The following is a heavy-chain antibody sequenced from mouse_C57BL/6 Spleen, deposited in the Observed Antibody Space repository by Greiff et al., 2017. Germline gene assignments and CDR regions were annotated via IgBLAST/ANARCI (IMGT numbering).Heavy chain of an antibody. CDR1: GYTFTSYW. CDR2: IDPSDSYT. J-gene: IGHJ1*03. D-gene: IGHD2-1*01. V-gene: IGHV1-69*01. CDR3: AARVYYGNYWYMDV. Sequence: QVQLQQPGAELVMPGASVKLSCKASGYTFTSYWMHWVKQRPGQGLEWIGEIDPSDSYTNYNQKFKGKSTLTVDKSSSTAYMQLSSLTSVDSAVYYDAARVYYGNYWYMDVWGTGTTVTVSS.